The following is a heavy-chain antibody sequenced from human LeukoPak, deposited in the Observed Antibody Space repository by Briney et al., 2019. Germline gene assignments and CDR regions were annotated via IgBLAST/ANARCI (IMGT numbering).Heavy chain of an antibody. D-gene: IGHD5-12*01. CDR2: IITILGIA. J-gene: IGHJ4*02. V-gene: IGHV1-69*04. CDR3: ASYPLRGYSGYDSNY. CDR1: GGTFSSYA. Sequence: SVKVSCKASGGTFSSYAISWVRHPPGQGLEWKGRIITILGIANYAKKFQGRVTITADKSTSTAYMELSSLGSEDTAVYYCASYPLRGYSGYDSNYWGQGTLVTVSS.